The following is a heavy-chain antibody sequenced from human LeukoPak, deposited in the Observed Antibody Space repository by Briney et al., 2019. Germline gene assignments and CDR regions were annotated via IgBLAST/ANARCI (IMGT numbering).Heavy chain of an antibody. CDR2: IKSRPSTI. Sequence: GGSLRLSCAASGFTFTSYSMNWVRQAPGKGLEWVSYIKSRPSTIYYADSVKGRFTISRDDAKNSLYLQMNSLRAEDTAIYYCVRDHHWGFDSWGQGTQVTVSS. V-gene: IGHV3-48*01. J-gene: IGHJ4*02. D-gene: IGHD7-27*01. CDR1: GFTFTSYS. CDR3: VRDHHWGFDS.